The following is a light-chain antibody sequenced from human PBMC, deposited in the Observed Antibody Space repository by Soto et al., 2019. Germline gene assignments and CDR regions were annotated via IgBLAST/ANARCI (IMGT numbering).Light chain of an antibody. Sequence: QSALTQPPSASGSPGQSVTISCTGTSSDVGGYKYVSWYQQHPGKAPKLMIYEVSKRPSGVPDRFSGSKSGNTASLTVSGLQAEDEADYYCSSYGGSNNALVVFGGGTKLTVL. CDR3: SSYGGSNNALVV. J-gene: IGLJ2*01. CDR2: EVS. V-gene: IGLV2-8*01. CDR1: SSDVGGYKY.